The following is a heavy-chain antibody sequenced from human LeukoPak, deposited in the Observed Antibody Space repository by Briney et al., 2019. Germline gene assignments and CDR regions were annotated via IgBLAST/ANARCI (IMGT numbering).Heavy chain of an antibody. CDR1: GFTFSQYG. CDR3: AKPTPGTAPRPLDS. J-gene: IGHJ4*02. D-gene: IGHD1-26*01. Sequence: GGSLRLSCAPSGFTFSQYGMYWVRQAPGKGLEWVAYIQFDGNKEYYRDSVKGRFTISRDNSKNTLFLQMNSLRPEDSALYYCAKPTPGTAPRPLDSWGRGTLVTVSS. CDR2: IQFDGNKE. V-gene: IGHV3-30*02.